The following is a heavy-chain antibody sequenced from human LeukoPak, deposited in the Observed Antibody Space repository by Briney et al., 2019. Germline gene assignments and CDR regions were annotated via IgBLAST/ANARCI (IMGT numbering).Heavy chain of an antibody. CDR2: MSGSGGST. CDR1: GFTFSSYA. Sequence: GGSLGLSCAASGFTFSSYAMSWVRQAPGKGLEWVSAMSGSGGSTYYADSVKGRFTISRDTSKNTLYLQMNSLRAEDTAVYYCAKGRYSGSYYNWFDPWGQGTLVTVSS. V-gene: IGHV3-23*01. D-gene: IGHD1-26*01. CDR3: AKGRYSGSYYNWFDP. J-gene: IGHJ5*02.